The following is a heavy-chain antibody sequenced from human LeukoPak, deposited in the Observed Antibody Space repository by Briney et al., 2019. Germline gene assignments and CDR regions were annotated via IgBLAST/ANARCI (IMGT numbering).Heavy chain of an antibody. Sequence: GGSLRLSCAASGFTFSSSAMHWVRQAPGKGLEWVAVISVYESHKYYADSVKGRFTLSRDNSKNTLYLQMNSLTTEDTAVYYCAKDQGTSFSDFDYWGQGTLVTVSS. CDR3: AKDQGTSFSDFDY. J-gene: IGHJ4*02. V-gene: IGHV3-30*18. CDR2: ISVYESHK. CDR1: GFTFSSSA. D-gene: IGHD2-15*01.